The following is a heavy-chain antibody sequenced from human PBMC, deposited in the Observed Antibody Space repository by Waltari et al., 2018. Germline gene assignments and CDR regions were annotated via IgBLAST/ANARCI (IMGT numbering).Heavy chain of an antibody. V-gene: IGHV3-21*01. CDR2: ISSSSSYI. D-gene: IGHD5-12*01. CDR3: ARDSTGNSGYDSGYYYYYMDV. J-gene: IGHJ6*03. CDR1: GFTFSSYS. Sequence: EVQLVESGGGLVKPGGSLRLSCAASGFTFSSYSMNWVRQAPGKGLEWVSSISSSSSYIYYADSVKGRFTISRDNAKNSLYLQMNSLRAEDTAVYYCARDSTGNSGYDSGYYYYYMDVWGKGTTVTVSS.